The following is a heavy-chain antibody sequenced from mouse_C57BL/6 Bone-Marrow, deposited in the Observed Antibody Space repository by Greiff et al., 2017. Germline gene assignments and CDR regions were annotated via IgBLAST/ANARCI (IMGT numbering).Heavy chain of an antibody. V-gene: IGHV1-50*01. CDR2: IDPSDSYT. J-gene: IGHJ1*03. CDR3: ARDWDGSSPNWYFDV. D-gene: IGHD1-1*01. Sequence: QVQLQQPGAELVKPGASVKLSCKASGYTFTSYWMQWVKQRPGQGLEWIGEIDPSDSYTNYNQKFKGKATLTVDTSSSTAYMQLSSLTSEDSAVYYCARDWDGSSPNWYFDVWAQGPRSPSPQ. CDR1: GYTFTSYW.